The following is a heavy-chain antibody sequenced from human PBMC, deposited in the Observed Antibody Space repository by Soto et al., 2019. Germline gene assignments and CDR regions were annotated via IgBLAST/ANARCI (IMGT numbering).Heavy chain of an antibody. Sequence: PGGSLRRSCAASGFTFSDYPMHWVRQAPGKGLEWVAVISYDGRVKYYVDSVKGRFTISRDDSKNTLYLQMNSLRVDDTAVYYCACDFIDGAPDYFDYRCQGTLVTVSS. CDR1: GFTFSDYP. CDR3: ACDFIDGAPDYFDY. CDR2: ISYDGRVK. D-gene: IGHD3-16*02. V-gene: IGHV3-30*04. J-gene: IGHJ4*01.